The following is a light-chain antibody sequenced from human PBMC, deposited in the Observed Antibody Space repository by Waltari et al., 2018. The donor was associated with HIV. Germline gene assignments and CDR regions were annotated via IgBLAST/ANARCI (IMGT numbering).Light chain of an antibody. CDR1: SNNVGNQG. CDR2: SNN. V-gene: IGLV10-54*01. J-gene: IGLJ2*01. Sequence: QAGLTQPPSVSRGLRQTATLTCTGNSNNVGNQGAAWLQQHQGHPPKLLSYSNNNRPSGISERLSASRSGNTASLTITGLQPEDEADYYRSAWDSSLSAVVFGGGTKLTVL. CDR3: SAWDSSLSAVV.